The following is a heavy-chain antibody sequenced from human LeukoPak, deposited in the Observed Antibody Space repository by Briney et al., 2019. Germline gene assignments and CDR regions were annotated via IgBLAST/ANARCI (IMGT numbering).Heavy chain of an antibody. CDR2: ISTSSYI. CDR1: GFTFSGYS. Sequence: GGSLRLSCGASGFTFSGYSMNWVRQAPGKGLEWVSSISTSSYIYYADSLKGRFTISRDNAKKSLFLQMNSLRADDTAVYYCARDDTNYGDFRFSYWGQGTLVTVSS. V-gene: IGHV3-21*01. J-gene: IGHJ4*02. CDR3: ARDDTNYGDFRFSY. D-gene: IGHD4-17*01.